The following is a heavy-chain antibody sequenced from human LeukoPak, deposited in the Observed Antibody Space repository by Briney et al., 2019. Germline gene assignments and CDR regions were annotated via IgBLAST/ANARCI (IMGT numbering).Heavy chain of an antibody. CDR3: AKLTQLEWLLFFDY. J-gene: IGHJ4*02. CDR2: ISSSSSYI. D-gene: IGHD3-3*01. Sequence: GGSLRLSCAASGFTFSSYSMNWVRQAPGKGLEWVSSISSSSSYIYYADSVKGRFTISRDNAKNSLYLQMNSLRAEDTAVYYCAKLTQLEWLLFFDYWGQGTLVTVSS. CDR1: GFTFSSYS. V-gene: IGHV3-21*04.